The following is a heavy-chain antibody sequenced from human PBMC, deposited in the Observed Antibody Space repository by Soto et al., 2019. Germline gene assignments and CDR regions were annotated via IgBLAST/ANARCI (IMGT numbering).Heavy chain of an antibody. D-gene: IGHD6-6*01. V-gene: IGHV4-31*03. CDR2: IYYSGRT. J-gene: IGHJ5*02. CDR3: ARGSFSSSSSWSDP. Sequence: SDTLSLTCTVSGGSISSGGYYWSWIRQHPGKGLEWIGYIYYSGRTYYNPSLHSRVSIAVDTTENQFSLKLTSVTAADTSVYYCARGSFSSSSSWSDPRGRVTLVTVSS. CDR1: GGSISSGGYY.